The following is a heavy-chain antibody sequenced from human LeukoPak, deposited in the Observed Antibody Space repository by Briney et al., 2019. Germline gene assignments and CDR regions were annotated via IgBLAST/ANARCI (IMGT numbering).Heavy chain of an antibody. CDR2: IRYDGSNK. Sequence: GGSLRLSCAASGFTFSSYGMHWVRQAPGKGLEWVAFIRYDGSNKYYADSVKGRFTISRDNSKNTLYLQMNSLRLEDTAVYYCATSRVLDGHFDYWGQGTLVTVSS. D-gene: IGHD2-8*02. CDR3: ATSRVLDGHFDY. V-gene: IGHV3-30*02. J-gene: IGHJ4*02. CDR1: GFTFSSYG.